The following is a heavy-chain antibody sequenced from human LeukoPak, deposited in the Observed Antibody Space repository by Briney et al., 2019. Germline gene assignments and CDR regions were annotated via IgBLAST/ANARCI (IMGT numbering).Heavy chain of an antibody. J-gene: IGHJ4*02. CDR2: ISSSSSYI. D-gene: IGHD3-22*01. Sequence: GGSLRLSCAGSGFNFSSFVMTWVRQAPGKGLEWVSSISSSSSYIYYADSVKGRFTISRDNAKNSLYLQMNSLRAEDTAVYYCAREGLEGYYDSSGYNYWGQGTLVTVSS. CDR1: GFNFSSFV. V-gene: IGHV3-21*01. CDR3: AREGLEGYYDSSGYNY.